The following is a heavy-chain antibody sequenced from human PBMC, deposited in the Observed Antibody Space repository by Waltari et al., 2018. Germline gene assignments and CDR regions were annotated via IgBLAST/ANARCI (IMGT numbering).Heavy chain of an antibody. V-gene: IGHV1-18*01. J-gene: IGHJ3*02. CDR1: GYTFTSYG. CDR2: ISAYNGNT. D-gene: IGHD1-1*01. Sequence: QVQLVQSGAEVKKPGASVKVSCKASGYTFTSYGISWVRQAPGQGLEWMGWISAYNGNTNYAQKLQGRVTMTTDTSTSTAYMELRSLRSDDTAVYYCARDPQPYNWKRGPAFDIWGQGTMVTVSS. CDR3: ARDPQPYNWKRGPAFDI.